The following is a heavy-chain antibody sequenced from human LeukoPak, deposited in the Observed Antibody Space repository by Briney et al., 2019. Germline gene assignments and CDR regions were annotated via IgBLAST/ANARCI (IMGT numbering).Heavy chain of an antibody. CDR3: ARRAGAYSHPYDY. D-gene: IGHD4/OR15-4a*01. CDR1: GFTFSDYY. J-gene: IGHJ4*02. CDR2: ISSSGSTI. Sequence: GGSLRPSCAASGFTFSDYYMSWIRQAPGKGLEWVSYISSSGSTIYYADSVKGRFTISRDNAKNSLYLQMNSLRAEDTAVYYCARRAGAYSHPYDYWGQGTLVTVSS. V-gene: IGHV3-11*01.